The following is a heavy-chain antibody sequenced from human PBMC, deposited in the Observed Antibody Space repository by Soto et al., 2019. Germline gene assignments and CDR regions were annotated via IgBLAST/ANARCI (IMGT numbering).Heavy chain of an antibody. CDR2: ISAYNGNT. D-gene: IGHD3-10*01. J-gene: IGHJ6*02. CDR3: ARGRVTVVRGVMGSPYGMDV. V-gene: IGHV1-18*01. Sequence: QVQLVQSGAEVKKPGASVKVSCKASGYTFTSYGISWVRQAPGQGLEWMGWISAYNGNTNYAQKLQGRVTMTTDTPTSTGYMELRSLRPDDTAVYYCARGRVTVVRGVMGSPYGMDVWGQGTTVTVSS. CDR1: GYTFTSYG.